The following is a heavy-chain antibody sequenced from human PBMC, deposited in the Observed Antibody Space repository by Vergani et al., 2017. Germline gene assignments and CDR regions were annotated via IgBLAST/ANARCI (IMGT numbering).Heavy chain of an antibody. V-gene: IGHV1-69*01. D-gene: IGHD2-15*01. CDR3: ARGAGCSGGSCTYYYYYGMDV. CDR2: IIPMFGLG. J-gene: IGHJ6*02. CDR1: GGTFSTYA. Sequence: QVQLVQSGAEVKKPGSSMKVSCKASGGTFSTYAISWVRQAPGQGLEWMGGIIPMFGLGNYAQKFQGRLTITADEGTNTAYMELTSLRSEDTAVYYCARGAGCSGGSCTYYYYYGMDVWGQGTTVTVSS.